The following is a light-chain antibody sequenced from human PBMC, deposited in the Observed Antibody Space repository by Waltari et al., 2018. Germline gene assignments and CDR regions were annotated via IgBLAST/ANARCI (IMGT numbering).Light chain of an antibody. CDR2: GAS. J-gene: IGKJ4*01. V-gene: IGKV3-15*01. Sequence: EIVMTQSPATLSVSPGERATLSCRASQSVNSNLAWYQQKLGQAPRLLIYGASTRATGIPARFGGSGSGTEFTLTISSLQSEDFAVYHCQQYNNWPLTFGGGTKVEIK. CDR1: QSVNSN. CDR3: QQYNNWPLT.